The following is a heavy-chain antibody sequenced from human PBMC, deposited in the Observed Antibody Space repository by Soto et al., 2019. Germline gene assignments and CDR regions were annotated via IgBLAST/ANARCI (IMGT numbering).Heavy chain of an antibody. CDR1: GGTFSSYA. CDR3: AYSPYYYYGMDV. V-gene: IGHV1-69*12. J-gene: IGHJ6*02. Sequence: QVQLVQSGAEVKKPGSSVKVSCKASGGTFSSYAISWVRQAPGQGLEWMGGFIRIFGTANYAQKFQGRVTITADESTSTAYMELSSLRSEDTAVYYCAYSPYYYYGMDVWGQGTTVTVSS. D-gene: IGHD2-15*01. CDR2: FIRIFGTA.